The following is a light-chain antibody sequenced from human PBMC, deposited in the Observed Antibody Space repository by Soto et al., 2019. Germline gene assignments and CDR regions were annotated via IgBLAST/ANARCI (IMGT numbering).Light chain of an antibody. V-gene: IGLV1-44*01. CDR1: TSNIGSNT. CDR3: AAWDDSLEGYV. J-gene: IGLJ1*01. Sequence: QLVLTQPPSASGTPGQRVTISCSGTTSNIGSNTVNWYQQLPGTAPKLRMYSNNQRPSGVPDRFSGSKSGTSASLAISGLQSEDEADYYCAAWDDSLEGYVFGTGTKVTVL. CDR2: SNN.